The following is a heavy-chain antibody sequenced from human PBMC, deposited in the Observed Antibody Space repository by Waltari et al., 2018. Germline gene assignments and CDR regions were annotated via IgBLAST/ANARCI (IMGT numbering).Heavy chain of an antibody. Sequence: EVQLVESGGGLVQPGGSLRLSCAASGFPFRSSDMNWVRQAPGKGLEWVSYISSISSTRYYADSVKGRFTISRDNAKRSLYLQMNSLRAEDTAVYYCASGSYSYGLGYWGQGTLVTVSS. D-gene: IGHD5-18*01. CDR2: ISSISSTR. CDR3: ASGSYSYGLGY. CDR1: GFPFRSSD. J-gene: IGHJ4*02. V-gene: IGHV3-48*01.